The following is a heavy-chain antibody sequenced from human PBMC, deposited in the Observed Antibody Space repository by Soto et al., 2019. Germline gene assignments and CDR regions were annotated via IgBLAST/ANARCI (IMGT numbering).Heavy chain of an antibody. D-gene: IGHD2-2*01. CDR3: ARSLGYCISTSCSDAFDI. CDR2: ISYDGSNK. Sequence: GGSLRLSCAASGFTFSSYAMHWVRQAPGKGLEWVAVISYDGSNKYYADSVKGRFTISRDNSKNTLYLQMNSLRAEDTAVYYCARSLGYCISTSCSDAFDIWGQGTMVTVSS. J-gene: IGHJ3*02. CDR1: GFTFSSYA. V-gene: IGHV3-30-3*01.